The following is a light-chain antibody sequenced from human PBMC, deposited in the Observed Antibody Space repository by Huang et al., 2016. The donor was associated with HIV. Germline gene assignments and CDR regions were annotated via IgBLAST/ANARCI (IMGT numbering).Light chain of an antibody. V-gene: IGKV1-39*01. CDR2: AAS. Sequence: DIQMPQSPSSRSASVGDRVTCTCRASQRLSIYINWYQQKPGKAPKLLIYAASSLQSGVPSRFSGSGSGTDFTLTISSLQPEDFATYYCQHTYSTPSTFGQGTKLEIK. CDR3: QHTYSTPST. J-gene: IGKJ2*01. CDR1: QRLSIY.